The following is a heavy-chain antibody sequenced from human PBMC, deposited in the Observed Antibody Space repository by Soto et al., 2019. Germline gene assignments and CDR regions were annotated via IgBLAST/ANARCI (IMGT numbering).Heavy chain of an antibody. CDR1: GGSISRSCYY. CDR2: IYYSGST. V-gene: IGHV4-39*01. D-gene: IGHD3-10*01. J-gene: IGHJ4*02. CDR3: ATLWFGEADY. Sequence: QLQLQESGPGLVKPSETLSLTCTVSGGSISRSCYYWGWIRQPPGKGLEWIGSIYYSGSTQYNPSLKSRVTISVDTSKNQFSLKLSSVTAADTAVYYCATLWFGEADYWGQGTLVTVSS.